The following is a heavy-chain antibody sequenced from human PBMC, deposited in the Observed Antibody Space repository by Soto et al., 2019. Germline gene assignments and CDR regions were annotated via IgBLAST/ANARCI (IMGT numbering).Heavy chain of an antibody. CDR2: ISYDGSNK. V-gene: IGHV3-30*18. Sequence: PGKGLEWVAVISYDGSNKYYADSVKGRFTISRDNSKNTLYLQMNSLRAEDTAVYYCAKTYYDILTGYYSVYYYYYMDVWGKGTTVTVSS. D-gene: IGHD3-9*01. CDR3: AKTYYDILTGYYSVYYYYYMDV. J-gene: IGHJ6*03.